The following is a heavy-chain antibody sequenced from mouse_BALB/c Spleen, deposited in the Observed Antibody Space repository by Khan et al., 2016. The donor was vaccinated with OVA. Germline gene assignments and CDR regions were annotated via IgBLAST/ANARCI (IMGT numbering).Heavy chain of an antibody. J-gene: IGHJ2*01. V-gene: IGHV1-7*01. CDR3: ARKRIDY. CDR2: INPTSGYT. CDR1: GYTFTSYW. Sequence: QVQLQQSGAELAKPGASVKMSCTASGYTFTSYWMHWIKQRPGQGLEWIGYINPTSGYTDYNQKFKDKATLTADKSSSTAYMQLSSLTSDDSAVYYWARKRIDYGGQGTALTVSS.